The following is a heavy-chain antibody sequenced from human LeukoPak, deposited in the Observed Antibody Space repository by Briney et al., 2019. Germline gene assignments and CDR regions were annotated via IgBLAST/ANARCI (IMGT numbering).Heavy chain of an antibody. Sequence: GGSLRLSCAASGFAFSSYEMNWVRQAPGKGPEWISYISGGRDTMYYADSVKGRFTSSRDNAKNSLFLQMNSLRAEDTAVYYCVRVGRIQYFDYWGQGTPVTVSS. CDR1: GFAFSSYE. D-gene: IGHD5-18*01. CDR3: VRVGRIQYFDY. J-gene: IGHJ4*02. V-gene: IGHV3-48*03. CDR2: ISGGRDTM.